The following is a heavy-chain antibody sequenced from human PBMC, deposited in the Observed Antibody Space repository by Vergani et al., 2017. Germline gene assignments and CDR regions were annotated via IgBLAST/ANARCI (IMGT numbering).Heavy chain of an antibody. D-gene: IGHD5-24*01. Sequence: EVQLVESGGGLVQPGGSLRLSCAASGFTFSSYWMSWVRQAPGKGLEWVANIKQDGSEKYYVDSVKGRFTIARDNAKNSLYLQMNSLRAEDTAVYYCARDRGAWRGLQNRGAAFDIWGQGTMVTVSS. J-gene: IGHJ3*02. V-gene: IGHV3-7*03. CDR1: GFTFSSYW. CDR2: IKQDGSEK. CDR3: ARDRGAWRGLQNRGAAFDI.